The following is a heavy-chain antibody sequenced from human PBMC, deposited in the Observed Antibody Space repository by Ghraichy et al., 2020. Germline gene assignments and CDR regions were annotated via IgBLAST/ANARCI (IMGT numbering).Heavy chain of an antibody. CDR1: GGSISSHF. Sequence: TLSLTCTVSGGSISSHFWSWIRQPAGKGLEWIGRIYTSGNTNYNPSLQSRVTMSVDTSKNQVSLKVISLTAADTAVYYCAREGGPLEGYYRGLDVWGQGTTVSVSS. CDR3: AREGGPLEGYYRGLDV. V-gene: IGHV4-4*07. CDR2: IYTSGNT. J-gene: IGHJ6*02. D-gene: IGHD2-15*01.